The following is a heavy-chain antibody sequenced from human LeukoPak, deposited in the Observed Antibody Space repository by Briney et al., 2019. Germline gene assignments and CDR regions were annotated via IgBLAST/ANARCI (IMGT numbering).Heavy chain of an antibody. CDR2: ISSSSSTI. V-gene: IGHV3-48*01. CDR3: ARDSSGHP. J-gene: IGHJ5*02. D-gene: IGHD6-19*01. CDR1: GFTFSSYS. Sequence: PGGSLRLSCAASGFTFSSYSMNWVRQAPGKGLEWVSYISSSSSTIYYADSVKGRFTISRDNAKNSPYLQMNSLRAEDTAVYYCARDSSGHPWGQGTLVTVSS.